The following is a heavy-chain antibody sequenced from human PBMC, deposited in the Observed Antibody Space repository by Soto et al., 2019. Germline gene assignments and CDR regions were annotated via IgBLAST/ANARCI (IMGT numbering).Heavy chain of an antibody. CDR2: IRSNIYDGTT. CDR3: ARLQNFVNWSFDH. Sequence: GGSLRLSCIASGFTFRDYAISWFRQAPGKGLQWVSFIRSNIYDGTTEYAASVKGRFTISRDDSKTIAYLQMNSLETGDTAVYYCARLQNFVNWSFDHWGQGALVTVSS. J-gene: IGHJ4*02. D-gene: IGHD3-3*01. CDR1: GFTFRDYA. V-gene: IGHV3-49*03.